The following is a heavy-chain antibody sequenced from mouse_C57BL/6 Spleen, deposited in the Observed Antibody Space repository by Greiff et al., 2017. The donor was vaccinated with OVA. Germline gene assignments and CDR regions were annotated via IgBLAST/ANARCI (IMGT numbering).Heavy chain of an antibody. V-gene: IGHV1-26*01. D-gene: IGHD1-1*01. Sequence: EVKLQQSGPELVKPGASVKISCKASGYTFTDYYMNWVKQSHGKSLEWIGDINPNNGGTSYNQKFKGKATLTVDKSSSTAYMELRSLTSEDSAVYYCARIYYYGHCDYWGQGTTLTVSS. CDR3: ARIYYYGHCDY. CDR2: INPNNGGT. CDR1: GYTFTDYY. J-gene: IGHJ2*01.